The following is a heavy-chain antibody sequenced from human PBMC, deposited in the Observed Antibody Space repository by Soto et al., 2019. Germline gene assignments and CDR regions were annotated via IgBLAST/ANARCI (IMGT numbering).Heavy chain of an antibody. CDR1: GFTFDDYA. CDR3: AKDRPGGRSYYYYYMDV. V-gene: IGHV3-9*01. J-gene: IGHJ6*03. CDR2: ISWNSGSI. Sequence: GGSLRLSCAASGFTFDDYAMHWVRQAPGKGLEWVSGISWNSGSIGYADSVKGRFTISRDNANNSLYLQMNSLRAEDTALYYCAKDRPGGRSYYYYYMDVWGKGTTVTVSS. D-gene: IGHD3-16*01.